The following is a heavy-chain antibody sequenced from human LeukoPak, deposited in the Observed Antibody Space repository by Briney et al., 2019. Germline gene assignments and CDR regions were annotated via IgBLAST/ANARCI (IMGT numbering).Heavy chain of an antibody. CDR3: AKVPYRSSWYYFDY. CDR2: IRYDGSNK. Sequence: GGSLRLSCAASGFTFSSYGMHWVRQAPGKGLEWVAFIRYDGSNKYYADSVKGRFTISRDNSKNTLYLQMNSLRAEDTAVYYCAKVPYRSSWYYFDYWGQGTLVTVSS. CDR1: GFTFSSYG. J-gene: IGHJ4*02. D-gene: IGHD6-13*01. V-gene: IGHV3-30*02.